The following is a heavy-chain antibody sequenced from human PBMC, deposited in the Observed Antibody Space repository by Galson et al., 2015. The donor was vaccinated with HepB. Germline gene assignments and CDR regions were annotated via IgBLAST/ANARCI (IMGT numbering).Heavy chain of an antibody. J-gene: IGHJ4*02. V-gene: IGHV4-30-4*01. D-gene: IGHD6-13*01. CDR3: ARKSSTGYSSSWYAYFDY. CDR1: GGSISSGDYY. CDR2: IYYSGST. Sequence: TLSLTCTVSGGSISSGDYYWSWIRQPPGKGLEWIGYIYYSGSTYYNPSLKSRVTISVDTSKNQFSLKLSSVTAADTAVYYCARKSSTGYSSSWYAYFDYWGQGTLVTVSS.